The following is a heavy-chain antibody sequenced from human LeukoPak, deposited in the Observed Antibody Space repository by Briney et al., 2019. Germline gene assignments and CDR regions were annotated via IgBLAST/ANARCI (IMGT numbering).Heavy chain of an antibody. CDR3: ARDRTLITIFGVVPGPTDV. Sequence: GGSLRLSCAASGFTFSDHYMSWIRQTPGKGLEWVAVIWYDGSNKYYADSVKGRFTISRDNSKNTLYLQMNSLRAEDTAVYYCARDRTLITIFGVVPGPTDVWGQGTTVTASS. CDR1: GFTFSDHY. D-gene: IGHD3-3*01. CDR2: IWYDGSNK. V-gene: IGHV3-33*08. J-gene: IGHJ6*02.